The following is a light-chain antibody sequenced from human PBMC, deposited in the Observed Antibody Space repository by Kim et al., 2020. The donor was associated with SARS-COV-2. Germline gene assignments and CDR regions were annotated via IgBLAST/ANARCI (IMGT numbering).Light chain of an antibody. CDR3: QSYDSSLSAV. CDR2: GNS. J-gene: IGLJ3*02. CDR1: SSNIGAGYD. Sequence: GQRVTISFTGSSSNIGAGYDVHWYQQLPGTAPKLLIYGNSNRPSGVPDRFSGSKSGTSASLAITGLQAEDEADYYCQSYDSSLSAVFGGGTKLTVL. V-gene: IGLV1-40*01.